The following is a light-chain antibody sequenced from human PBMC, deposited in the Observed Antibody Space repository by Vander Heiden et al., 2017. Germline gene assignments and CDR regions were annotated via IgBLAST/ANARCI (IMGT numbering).Light chain of an antibody. CDR3: CSYSSSGTPHYV. J-gene: IGLJ1*01. CDR2: EVN. Sequence: QSALPQPASVSGSPGQSITISCTGTRRDVGGYNRVSWYQQPPGKAPKLIISEVNNRPSGVSNRFSGSKSGNTASLTISGLQAEDEADYYCCSYSSSGTPHYVVGSGTKVTVL. V-gene: IGLV2-14*01. CDR1: RRDVGGYNR.